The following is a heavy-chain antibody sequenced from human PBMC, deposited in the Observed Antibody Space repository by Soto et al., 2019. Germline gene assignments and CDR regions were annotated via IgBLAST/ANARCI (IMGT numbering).Heavy chain of an antibody. J-gene: IGHJ4*02. D-gene: IGHD3-3*01. Sequence: PGGSLRLSCAASGFTFSSYGMHWVRQAPGKGLEWVAVISYDGSNKYYADSVKGRFTISRDNSKNTLYLQMNSLRAEDTAVYYCATYYDFWSGPTPLDYWGQGTLVTVSS. CDR3: ATYYDFWSGPTPLDY. V-gene: IGHV3-30*03. CDR2: ISYDGSNK. CDR1: GFTFSSYG.